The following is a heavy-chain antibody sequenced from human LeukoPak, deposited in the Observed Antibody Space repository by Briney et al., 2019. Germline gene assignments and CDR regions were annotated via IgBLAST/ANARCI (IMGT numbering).Heavy chain of an antibody. J-gene: IGHJ4*02. CDR2: IRGSGDTT. D-gene: IGHD2-2*01. V-gene: IGHV3-23*01. CDR1: GFTFSSYA. CDR3: AKGAIGFDS. Sequence: GGSLRLSCAASGFTFSSYAMSWVRQAPGKGLEWVSDIRGSGDTTNYADSVKGRFTISRDNSKNTLYLQMNSLRAEDTALYYCAKGAIGFDSWGQGTLVTVSS.